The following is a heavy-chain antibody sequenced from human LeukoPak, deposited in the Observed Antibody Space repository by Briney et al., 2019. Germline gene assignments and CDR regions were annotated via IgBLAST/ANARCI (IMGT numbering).Heavy chain of an antibody. Sequence: GGSLRLSCAASGLTFSSYWMSWVRQAPGKGREWVANIKQDGSEKYYVDSVKGRFTISRDNAKNSLYLQMNSLRAEDTAVYYCARGPGSGWYYWGQGTLVTVSS. J-gene: IGHJ4*02. CDR1: GLTFSSYW. CDR2: IKQDGSEK. V-gene: IGHV3-7*01. D-gene: IGHD6-19*01. CDR3: ARGPGSGWYY.